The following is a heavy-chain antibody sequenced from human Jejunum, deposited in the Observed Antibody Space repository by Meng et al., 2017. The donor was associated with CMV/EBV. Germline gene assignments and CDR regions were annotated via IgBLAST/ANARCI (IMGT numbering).Heavy chain of an antibody. J-gene: IGHJ4*02. CDR2: INHSGRT. V-gene: IGHV4-34*01. CDR3: ARGSGCSSTSCRHRGYYFDY. D-gene: IGHD2-2*01. CDR1: GYY. Sequence: GYYWSWIRQPPGKGLEWIGEINHSGRTNYHPSLKSRVTISVDTSKNQFSLKLSSVTAADTAAYYCARGSGCSSTSCRHRGYYFDYWGQGTLVTVSS.